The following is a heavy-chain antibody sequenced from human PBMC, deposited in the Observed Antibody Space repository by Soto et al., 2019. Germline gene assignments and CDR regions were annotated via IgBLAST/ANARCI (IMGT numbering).Heavy chain of an antibody. CDR3: AKPAGRTVSVAGPPPAY. CDR2: ISDDGGTT. CDR1: GFTFSASA. Sequence: GGSLGLSCVASGFTFSASAMSWVRQAPGRAPEWVAGISDDGGTTYHVDSVRGRFSISRDNSRNTLYLDIFSLKAEDTAVYYCAKPAGRTVSVAGPPPAYWGQGTLVTVSS. V-gene: IGHV3-23*01. J-gene: IGHJ4*01. D-gene: IGHD6-19*01.